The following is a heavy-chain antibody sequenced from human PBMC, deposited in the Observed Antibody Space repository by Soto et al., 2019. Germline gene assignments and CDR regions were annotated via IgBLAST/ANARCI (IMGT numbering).Heavy chain of an antibody. CDR3: ARDLWGYCGTDRYLLDV. D-gene: IGHD2-21*01. CDR1: GASISSYY. CDR2: IYLGGSI. J-gene: IGHJ6*02. V-gene: IGHV4-59*01. Sequence: SETLSLTCSVSGASISSYYYTWIRQTPGKGLEWIGYIYLGGSINYNPSFKSRVIISVDTSKNQFSLKLNSVTAADTAVYYCARDLWGYCGTDRYLLDVWGQGSTVTVSS.